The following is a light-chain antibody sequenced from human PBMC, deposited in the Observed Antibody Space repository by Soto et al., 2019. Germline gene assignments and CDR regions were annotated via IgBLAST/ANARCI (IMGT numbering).Light chain of an antibody. CDR2: HNN. J-gene: IGLJ3*02. Sequence: QSVLTQPPSVSGAPGQRVTISCTGSSSNIGADFDVHWYQHLPGTAPKLLISHNNNRPSGVPDRFSCSKSGTSASLAITGLQADDEAVYYCQSRDSSLSSSWVFGGGTQLTVL. CDR1: SSNIGADFD. CDR3: QSRDSSLSSSWV. V-gene: IGLV1-40*01.